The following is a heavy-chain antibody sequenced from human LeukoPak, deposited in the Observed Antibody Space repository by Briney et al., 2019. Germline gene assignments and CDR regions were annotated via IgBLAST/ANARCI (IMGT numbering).Heavy chain of an antibody. Sequence: GASVKVSCHVSGSTLIYLSIHWVRQAPGKGLEYVGGSDPEDGETFHAQNFQGRVTMTEDTSIDTAYMELSRLRSEETAVYYCVTDRARLFWYFDLWGRGTLVTVSS. D-gene: IGHD2-21*02. CDR1: GSTLIYLS. CDR3: VTDRARLFWYFDL. V-gene: IGHV1-24*01. CDR2: SDPEDGET. J-gene: IGHJ2*01.